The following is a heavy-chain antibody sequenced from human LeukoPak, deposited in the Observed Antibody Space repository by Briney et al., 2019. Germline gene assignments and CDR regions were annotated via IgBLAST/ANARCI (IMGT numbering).Heavy chain of an antibody. CDR1: GYTFTKYG. D-gene: IGHD2-8*01. Sequence: ASVKVSCKASGYTFTKYGITWVRQAPGQGLEWMGWVGTYTGKTNYAQNLQGRVTMTTDTSTRTAYMELGSLRSDDTAVYYCASCHCTNGVCYGECEYFQHWGQGTLVTVSS. J-gene: IGHJ1*01. V-gene: IGHV1-18*01. CDR2: VGTYTGKT. CDR3: ASCHCTNGVCYGECEYFQH.